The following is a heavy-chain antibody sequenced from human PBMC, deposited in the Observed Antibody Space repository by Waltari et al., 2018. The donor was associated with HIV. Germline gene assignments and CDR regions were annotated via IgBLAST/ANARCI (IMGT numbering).Heavy chain of an antibody. Sequence: QVQLQESGPGLVKPSETLSLTCAVSGYSISSGSYWGWIRQPPGKGLEWIGSLYHSGDTYYNPSLKSRISISLDTSKNHFSLKLSSVTAADTAVYFCARAVLRYFDNWFDPWGQGTLVTVS. D-gene: IGHD3-9*01. CDR3: ARAVLRYFDNWFDP. J-gene: IGHJ5*02. CDR1: GYSISSGSY. V-gene: IGHV4-38-2*01. CDR2: LYHSGDT.